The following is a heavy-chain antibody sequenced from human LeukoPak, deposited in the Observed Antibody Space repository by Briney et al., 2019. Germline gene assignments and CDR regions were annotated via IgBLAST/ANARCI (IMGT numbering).Heavy chain of an antibody. V-gene: IGHV4-39*07. J-gene: IGHJ5*02. D-gene: IGHD2-2*01. CDR3: ARGGIVVVPAHNWFDP. CDR1: GDSINRSTYY. CDR2: IYYTGNS. Sequence: SETLSLTCTVSGDSINRSTYYWAWIRQPPGKGLEWIGSIYYTGNSYSNPSLKSRVTISVDTSKNRFSLRLTSVTAADTAIYYCARGGIVVVPAHNWFDPWGQGTLVTVSS.